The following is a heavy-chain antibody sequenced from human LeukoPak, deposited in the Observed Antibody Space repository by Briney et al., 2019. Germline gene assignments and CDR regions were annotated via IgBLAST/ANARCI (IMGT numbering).Heavy chain of an antibody. CDR3: ARDKWLRDY. V-gene: IGHV1-2*02. J-gene: IGHJ4*02. CDR1: GYTFTGYH. Sequence: ASVNVSCKASGYTFTGYHMHWVRQAPGQGLEWMGRINPNSGDTNYAQKFEGRVTMTRDTSIRTAYMELSRLTSDDTAVYFCARDKWLRDYWGQGTLVTVSS. CDR2: INPNSGDT. D-gene: IGHD5-12*01.